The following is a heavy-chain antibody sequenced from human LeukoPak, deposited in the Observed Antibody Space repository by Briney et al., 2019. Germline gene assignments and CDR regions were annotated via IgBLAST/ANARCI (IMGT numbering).Heavy chain of an antibody. Sequence: SGPTLVNPTQTLTLTCTFSGFSLSTSGVGVGWIRQPPGKALEWLALIYWDDDKRYSPSLKSRLTITKDTSKNQVVLTMTNMDPVDTATYYCARIPSGSGSYSWGYFDYWGQGTLVTVSS. J-gene: IGHJ4*02. CDR3: ARIPSGSGSYSWGYFDY. CDR2: IYWDDDK. V-gene: IGHV2-5*02. D-gene: IGHD3-10*01. CDR1: GFSLSTSGVG.